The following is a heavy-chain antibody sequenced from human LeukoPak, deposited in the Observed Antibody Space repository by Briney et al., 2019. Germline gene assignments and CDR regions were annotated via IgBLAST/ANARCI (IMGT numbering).Heavy chain of an antibody. Sequence: KISCKGSGYTFTSYWISWVRQAPGQGLEWMGGIIPIFGTANYAQKFQGRVTITADESTSTAYMELSSLRSEDTAVYYCARDSGVHVRDSSGYSLRGYYYYGMDVWGQGTTVTVSS. V-gene: IGHV1-69*01. J-gene: IGHJ6*02. D-gene: IGHD3-22*01. CDR1: GYTFTSYW. CDR2: IIPIFGTA. CDR3: ARDSGVHVRDSSGYSLRGYYYYGMDV.